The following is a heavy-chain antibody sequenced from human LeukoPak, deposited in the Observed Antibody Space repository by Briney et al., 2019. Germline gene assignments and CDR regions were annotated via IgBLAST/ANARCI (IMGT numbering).Heavy chain of an antibody. J-gene: IGHJ3*02. CDR2: IKQDGSEK. CDR3: ARNDDSGWHDAFDI. Sequence: GGSLRLSCAASGFTFSIYWMSLVRQAPGKGLEWVANIKQDGSEKYYVDSVKGRFNISRDNAKNSQYLQMNSLRAEDTAVYYCARNDDSGWHDAFDIWGQGTMVTVSS. V-gene: IGHV3-7*01. CDR1: GFTFSIYW. D-gene: IGHD6-19*01.